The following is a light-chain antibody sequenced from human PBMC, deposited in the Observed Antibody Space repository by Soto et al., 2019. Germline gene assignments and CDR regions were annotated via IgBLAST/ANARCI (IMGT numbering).Light chain of an antibody. CDR3: SSYTSSNLRFF. Sequence: QSALTQPASVSGSPGQSITISCTGTSSDVGGYNFVSWYQQHAGQAPTLMIFDLTYRPSGVSNRFSGSKSGNTAYLTISGLQAEDEADYFCSSYTSSNLRFFFGTGTKLTVL. V-gene: IGLV2-14*03. J-gene: IGLJ1*01. CDR1: SSDVGGYNF. CDR2: DLT.